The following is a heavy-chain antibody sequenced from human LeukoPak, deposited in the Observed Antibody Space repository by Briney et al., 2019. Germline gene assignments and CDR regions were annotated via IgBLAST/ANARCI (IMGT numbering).Heavy chain of an antibody. CDR1: GGSFSGYY. CDR3: ARGRVVEGQLGYCSGGSCYNFDY. J-gene: IGHJ4*02. D-gene: IGHD2-15*01. CDR2: INHSGST. V-gene: IGHV4-34*01. Sequence: SETLSLTCAVYGGSFSGYYWSWIRQPPGKGLEWIGEINHSGSTNYNPSLKSRVTISVDAPKNQFSLKLSSVTAADTAVYYCARGRVVEGQLGYCSGGSCYNFDYWGQGTLVTVSS.